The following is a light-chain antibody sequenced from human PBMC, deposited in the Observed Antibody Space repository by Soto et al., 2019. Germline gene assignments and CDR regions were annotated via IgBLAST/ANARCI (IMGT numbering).Light chain of an antibody. V-gene: IGLV2-14*01. CDR3: SSYTSSYFYV. J-gene: IGLJ1*01. CDR1: GRDIGAYNY. CDR2: EVE. Sequence: QSVLTQPASVSGSPGQSITISCTGSGRDIGAYNYVSWYQQHPGKAPKLIIYEVENRPSGVSSRFSASKSAFTASLTISGLQAEDEADYYCSSYTSSYFYVFGRGTKVTVL.